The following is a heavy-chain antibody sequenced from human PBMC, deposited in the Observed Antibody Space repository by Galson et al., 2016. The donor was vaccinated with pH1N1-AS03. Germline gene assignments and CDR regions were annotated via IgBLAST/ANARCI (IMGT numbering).Heavy chain of an antibody. Sequence: SLRLSCAASGFRFINYWMSWVRQAPGKGLEWVADIKQDGSEKYYVDSVKGRVTISRDNEKDSVFLQLNSLRADDTAVYYCVRDEGAADAAFAVWGQGTMVTVSP. J-gene: IGHJ3*01. CDR3: VRDEGAADAAFAV. CDR1: GFRFINYW. V-gene: IGHV3-7*01. D-gene: IGHD5-24*01. CDR2: IKQDGSEK.